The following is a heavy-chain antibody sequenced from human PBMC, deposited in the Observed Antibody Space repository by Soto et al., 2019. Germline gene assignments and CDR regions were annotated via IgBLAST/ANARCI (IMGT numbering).Heavy chain of an antibody. J-gene: IGHJ4*02. CDR3: ARCLSNSSGRGTLDS. CDR1: GGTFSSDA. V-gene: IGHV1-69*06. Sequence: QVRLVQSEAEVKKAGSSVKVSCKASGGTFSSDAVTWVRQAPGQGLEWMGGVIPIFPKANYAQKFQGRATIMVEKSTSTFYMALNSRMSEDTAIFFCARCLSNSSGRGTLDSWGQGTLVTV. CDR2: VIPIFPKA. D-gene: IGHD3-22*01.